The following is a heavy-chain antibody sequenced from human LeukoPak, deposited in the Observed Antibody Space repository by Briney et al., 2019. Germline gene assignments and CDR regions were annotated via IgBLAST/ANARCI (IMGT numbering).Heavy chain of an antibody. Sequence: SETLSLTCTVSGGSISSYYWSWIRQPPGKGLEWIGYIYYSGSTYYNPSLKSRVTISVDTSKNQFSLKLSSVTAADTAVYYCATGYYYYYMDVWGKGTTVTVSS. V-gene: IGHV4-59*12. J-gene: IGHJ6*03. CDR2: IYYSGST. CDR3: ATGYYYYYMDV. D-gene: IGHD4-17*01. CDR1: GGSISSYY.